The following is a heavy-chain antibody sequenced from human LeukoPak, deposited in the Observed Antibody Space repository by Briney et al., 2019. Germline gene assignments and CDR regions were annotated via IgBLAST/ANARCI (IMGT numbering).Heavy chain of an antibody. Sequence: SQTLSLTCAISGDSVSSNSVTWNWIRQSPSRVLEWLGRTYYRSTWYNDYAVSVRGRITVNPDTSENQFSLHLNSVTPEDTAVYYCARRLTQYDCFDPWGQGILVTVSS. CDR3: ARRLTQYDCFDP. J-gene: IGHJ5*02. V-gene: IGHV6-1*01. CDR2: TYYRSTWYN. D-gene: IGHD2-2*01. CDR1: GDSVSSNSVT.